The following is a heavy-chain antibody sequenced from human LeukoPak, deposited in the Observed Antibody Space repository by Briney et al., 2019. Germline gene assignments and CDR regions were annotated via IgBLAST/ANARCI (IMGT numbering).Heavy chain of an antibody. V-gene: IGHV3-13*01. D-gene: IGHD3-22*01. CDR2: IGTIGDT. J-gene: IGHJ4*02. CDR1: GFTFSSSD. Sequence: GGSLRLSCAASGFTFSSSDMHWVRQPTGKGLEWVSAIGTIGDTYYPGSVKGRFTISRENAKNTLYLQMNSLRAEDTAVYYCARDFYDTSGYYYDYWGQGTLVTVSS. CDR3: ARDFYDTSGYYYDY.